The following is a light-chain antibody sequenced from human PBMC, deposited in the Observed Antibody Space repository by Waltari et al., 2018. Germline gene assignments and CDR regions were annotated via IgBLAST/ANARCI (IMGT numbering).Light chain of an antibody. V-gene: IGKV1-9*01. J-gene: IGKJ1*01. CDR3: QQLCGYPLT. Sequence: DIQLTQSPSFLSASVGDGVTITCRASQGIGSFLAWYQQNAGKAPKFLIYGASTLQDGVPSRLSGSGSGTEFTLTISSLQPEDSASDYCQQLCGYPLTFGQGTKVEIK. CDR1: QGIGSF. CDR2: GAS.